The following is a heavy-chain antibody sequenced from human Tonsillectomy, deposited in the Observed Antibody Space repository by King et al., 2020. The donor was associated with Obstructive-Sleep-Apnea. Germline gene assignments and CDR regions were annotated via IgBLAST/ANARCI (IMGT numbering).Heavy chain of an antibody. CDR3: ARHHTHDGSFDY. CDR1: GYSFTTYW. CDR2: IDPSDSET. J-gene: IGHJ4*02. V-gene: IGHV5-10-1*01. Sequence: EVPLVQSGAEVKKPGESLRISCTGSGYSFTTYWITWVRQMPGKGLEWMGAIDPSDSETKYSPSFQGHVTISTDKSTNTAHLQLSSLKASDTAIYYCARHHTHDGSFDYWAQGTLVTVSS.